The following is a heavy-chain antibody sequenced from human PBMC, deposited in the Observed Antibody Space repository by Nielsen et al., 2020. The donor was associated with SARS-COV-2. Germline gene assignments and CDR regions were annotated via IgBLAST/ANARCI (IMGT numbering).Heavy chain of an antibody. Sequence: ASVKVSCKTSGYTFTSFAIHWVRQAPGQSLEWMGWINAGNGNTKYSQKFQGRVTMNRDTSANTAYMELSSLSSEDTAVYYCARITPSSGWDYWGQGTLVTVSS. D-gene: IGHD6-19*01. J-gene: IGHJ4*02. CDR3: ARITPSSGWDY. V-gene: IGHV1-3*01. CDR1: GYTFTSFA. CDR2: INAGNGNT.